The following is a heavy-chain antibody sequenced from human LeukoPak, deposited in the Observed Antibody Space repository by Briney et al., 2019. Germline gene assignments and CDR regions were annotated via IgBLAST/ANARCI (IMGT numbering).Heavy chain of an antibody. Sequence: PGGSLRLSCAASGFTFRNYDMHWVRQVTGKGLEWVSAISSAGDTYYTGSVKGRFTISRENAKNSLYLQMDSLRAGDTAVYYCARGSGRRVTWFDTWGQGTLVIVSA. D-gene: IGHD2-21*02. CDR1: GFTFRNYD. CDR3: ARGSGRRVTWFDT. J-gene: IGHJ5*02. V-gene: IGHV3-13*01. CDR2: ISSAGDT.